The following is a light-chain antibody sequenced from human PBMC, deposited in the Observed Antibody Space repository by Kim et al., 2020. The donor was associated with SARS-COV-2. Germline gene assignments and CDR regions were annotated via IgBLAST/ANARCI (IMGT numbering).Light chain of an antibody. CDR1: SSDVGNYNR. CDR3: SSYTSSSTYV. CDR2: EVS. Sequence: GQSATISCTGTSSDVGNYNRVAWYQQPPGTAPKLRIYEVSNRPSGVPERFSGSKSGNTASLTISGLQAEDEADYYCSSYTSSSTYVFGTGTKVTVL. V-gene: IGLV2-18*02. J-gene: IGLJ1*01.